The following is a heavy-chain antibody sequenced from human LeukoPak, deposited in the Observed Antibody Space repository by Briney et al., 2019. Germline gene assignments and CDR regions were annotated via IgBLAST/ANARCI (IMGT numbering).Heavy chain of an antibody. J-gene: IGHJ5*02. Sequence: ASVKVSCKASGYTFTSYGISWVRQAPGQGLEGMGWISAYNGNTNYAQKLQGRVTMTTDTSTSTAYMELRSLRSDDTAVYYCARESMITFGGDTFDPWGQGTLVTVSS. CDR3: ARESMITFGGDTFDP. D-gene: IGHD3-16*01. CDR1: GYTFTSYG. V-gene: IGHV1-18*04. CDR2: ISAYNGNT.